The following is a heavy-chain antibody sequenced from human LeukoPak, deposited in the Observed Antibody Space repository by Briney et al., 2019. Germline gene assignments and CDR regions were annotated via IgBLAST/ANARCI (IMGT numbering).Heavy chain of an antibody. D-gene: IGHD3-22*01. CDR2: ISSSGITI. CDR1: GFTFGDYY. Sequence: PGGSLRLSCAASGFTFGDYYMNWIRQAPGKGLEWISYISSSGITIYNADSVAGRFAISRDNAKNSLYLQMNSLRVENTAIYYCVRGGGGYQDSGGYDAYWGLGSLVTVSS. J-gene: IGHJ4*02. CDR3: VRGGGGYQDSGGYDAY. V-gene: IGHV3-11*01.